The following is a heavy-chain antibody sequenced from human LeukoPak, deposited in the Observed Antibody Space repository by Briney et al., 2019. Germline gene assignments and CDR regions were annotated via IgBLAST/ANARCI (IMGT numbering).Heavy chain of an antibody. CDR1: GGSFSGYY. CDR2: INHSGST. D-gene: IGHD2-15*01. J-gene: IGHJ3*02. Sequence: SETPSLTCAVYGGSFSGYYWSWIRQPPGKGLEWIGEINHSGSTNYNPSLKSRVTISVDTSKNQFSLKLSSVTAADTAVYYCARSCSGGSCYSNAFDIWGQRTMVTVSS. V-gene: IGHV4-34*01. CDR3: ARSCSGGSCYSNAFDI.